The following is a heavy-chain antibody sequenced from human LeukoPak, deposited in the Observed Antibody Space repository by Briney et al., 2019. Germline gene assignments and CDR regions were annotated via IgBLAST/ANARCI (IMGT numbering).Heavy chain of an antibody. Sequence: SETLSLTCTVSGGSISSGGYYWSWIRQPPGKGLEWIGYIYHSGSTYYNPSLKSRVTISVERSRNQFSLKLSSVTAADTAVYYCARARGYYYGMDVWGQGTTVTVSS. CDR3: ARARGYYYGMDV. CDR2: IYHSGST. V-gene: IGHV4-30-2*01. CDR1: GGSISSGGYY. J-gene: IGHJ6*02.